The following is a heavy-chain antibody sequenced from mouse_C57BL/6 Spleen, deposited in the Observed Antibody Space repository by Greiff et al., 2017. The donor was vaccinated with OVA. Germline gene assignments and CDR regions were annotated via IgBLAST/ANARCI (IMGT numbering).Heavy chain of an antibody. CDR3: ARDDYGSRFAY. J-gene: IGHJ3*01. V-gene: IGHV1-69*01. CDR2: LDPSDSYT. Sequence: QVQLQQPGAELVMPGASVKLSCKASGYTFTSYWMHWVKQRPGQGLEWIGELDPSDSYTNYNQKFKGKSTLTVDKSSSTAYMQLSSLTSEDSAVYYCARDDYGSRFAYWGQGTLVTVSA. CDR1: GYTFTSYW. D-gene: IGHD1-1*01.